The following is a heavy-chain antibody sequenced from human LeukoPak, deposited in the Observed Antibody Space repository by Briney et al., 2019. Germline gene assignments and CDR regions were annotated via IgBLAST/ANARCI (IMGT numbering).Heavy chain of an antibody. J-gene: IGHJ6*03. V-gene: IGHV4-61*02. D-gene: IGHD2-2*02. Sequence: PSQTLSLTCTVSGGSISSGSYYWSWIRQPAGKGLEWVGPIYTSGSTNYNPSLKSRVTISVDTSKNQFSLKLSSVTAADTAVYYCARVGYCSSTSCYNMDVWGKGTTVTVSS. CDR1: GGSISSGSYY. CDR2: IYTSGST. CDR3: ARVGYCSSTSCYNMDV.